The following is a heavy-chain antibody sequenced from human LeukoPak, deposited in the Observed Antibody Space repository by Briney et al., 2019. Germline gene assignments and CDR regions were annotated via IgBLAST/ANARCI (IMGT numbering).Heavy chain of an antibody. J-gene: IGHJ5*02. CDR1: GGTFSSYA. CDR2: ILPIFGTA. D-gene: IGHD3-10*01. V-gene: IGHV1-69*06. CDR3: ARGPFENYYGSGSYINWFDP. Sequence: SVTVSCKASGGTFSSYAISWVRQAPGQGLEWMGGILPIFGTANYAQKFQGRVTITADKSTSTAYMELSSLRSEDTAVYYCARGPFENYYGSGSYINWFDPWGQGTLVTVSS.